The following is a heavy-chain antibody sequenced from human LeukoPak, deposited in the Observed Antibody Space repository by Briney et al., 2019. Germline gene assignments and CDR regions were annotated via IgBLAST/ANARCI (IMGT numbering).Heavy chain of an antibody. D-gene: IGHD5-12*01. V-gene: IGHV3-21*01. CDR3: ARGDGYAQRD. CDR1: GFTFSSYS. CDR2: ISSSSSYI. J-gene: IGHJ4*02. Sequence: GGSLRLSCAASGFTFSSYSMNWVRQAPGKGLEWVSSISSSSSYIYYADSVKGRFTISRDNAKNTLYLQMNSPRVEDTAVYYCARGDGYAQRDWGQGTLVTVPS.